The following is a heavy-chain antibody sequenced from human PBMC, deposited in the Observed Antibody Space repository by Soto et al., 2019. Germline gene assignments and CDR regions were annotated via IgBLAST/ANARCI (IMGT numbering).Heavy chain of an antibody. CDR2: FHPEDGET. J-gene: IGHJ4*02. CDR3: ATGRVLVPAAMFDY. CDR1: GYTLTELS. V-gene: IGHV1-24*01. D-gene: IGHD2-2*01. Sequence: QDQLVQSGAEVKEPGASVKVSCKVSGYTLTELSMHWVRQAPGKGLEWMGGFHPEDGETIYAQKFQGRVTMTEDTSTDTAYMELSSLRSQDTAVYYCATGRVLVPAAMFDYWGQGTLVTVSS.